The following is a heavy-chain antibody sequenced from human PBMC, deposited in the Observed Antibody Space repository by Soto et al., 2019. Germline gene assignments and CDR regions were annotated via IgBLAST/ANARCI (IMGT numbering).Heavy chain of an antibody. D-gene: IGHD6-13*01. CDR2: TYYRSKWYN. Sequence: SQTLSLTCAISGASVSSNSAAWNWISQSPSSGLEWLGRTYYRSKWYNDYAVYVKRRITVNPDTSKNQISIQLNSVTPEDTAAYYVARVEAEAGHYYYYSMDVWGQGTTVTVSS. CDR3: ARVEAEAGHYYYYSMDV. CDR1: GASVSSNSAA. V-gene: IGHV6-1*01. J-gene: IGHJ6*02.